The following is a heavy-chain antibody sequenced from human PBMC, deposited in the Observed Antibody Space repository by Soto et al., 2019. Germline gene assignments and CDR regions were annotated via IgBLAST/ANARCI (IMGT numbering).Heavy chain of an antibody. CDR3: ARVMITFGGVIANNWFDP. J-gene: IGHJ5*02. V-gene: IGHV4-31*03. D-gene: IGHD3-16*02. Sequence: SETLSLTCTVSGGSISSGGYYWSWIRQHPGKGLGWIGYIYYSGSTYYNPSLKSRVTISVDTSKNQFSLKLSSVTAADTAVYYCARVMITFGGVIANNWFDPWGQGTLVTVSS. CDR2: IYYSGST. CDR1: GGSISSGGYY.